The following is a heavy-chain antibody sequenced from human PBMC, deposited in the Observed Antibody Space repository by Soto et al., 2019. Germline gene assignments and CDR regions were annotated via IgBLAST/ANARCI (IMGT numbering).Heavy chain of an antibody. V-gene: IGHV3-23*01. J-gene: IGHJ4*02. Sequence: GGSLRLSCAASGFTFSSYAMSWVRQAPGKGLEWVSAISGSGGSTYYADSVKGRFTISRDNSKNTLYLQMNSLRAEDTAVYYCAKDGPMIVVVIPSFDYWGQGTLVTVSS. CDR3: AKDGPMIVVVIPSFDY. D-gene: IGHD3-22*01. CDR2: ISGSGGST. CDR1: GFTFSSYA.